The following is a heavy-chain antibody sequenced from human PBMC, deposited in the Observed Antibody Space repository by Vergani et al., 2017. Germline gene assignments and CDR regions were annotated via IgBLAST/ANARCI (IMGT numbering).Heavy chain of an antibody. CDR2: IYYSGRT. CDR1: GGPISSGDYY. Sequence: QVQLQESGPGLVKPSQTLSLTCTFPGGPISSGDYYWSWIRQPRGKGLEWLGYIYYSGRTSYNPSLKSRVTISVDTSKNQFSLKLSSVTAADTAVYYCARAACTSTSCRSFDYWGQGTLVTVSS. J-gene: IGHJ4*02. V-gene: IGHV4-30-4*01. D-gene: IGHD2-2*01. CDR3: ARAACTSTSCRSFDY.